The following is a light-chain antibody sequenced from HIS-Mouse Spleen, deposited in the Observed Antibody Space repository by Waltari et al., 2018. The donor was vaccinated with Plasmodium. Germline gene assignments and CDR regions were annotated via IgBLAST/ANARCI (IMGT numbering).Light chain of an antibody. CDR2: EDR. J-gene: IGLJ3*02. CDR1: ALPKKY. CDR3: YSTYSSGNHRV. Sequence: SYELTQPPSVSVSPGQTARITCSGDALPKKYAYWYQQKSGQAPVLVIYEDRKRSSGIPERVSGDSSGTMDTLTISGAQVEDEADYYCYSTYSSGNHRVFGGGTKLTVL. V-gene: IGLV3-10*01.